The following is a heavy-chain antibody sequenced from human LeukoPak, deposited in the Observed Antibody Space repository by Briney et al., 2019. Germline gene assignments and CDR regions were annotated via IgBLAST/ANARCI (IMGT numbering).Heavy chain of an antibody. J-gene: IGHJ2*01. CDR3: ARGTVTTRYFDL. Sequence: SGTLSLTCAVSGGSISSSNWWSWVRQPPGKGLEWIGYVHYTGGTNYNPSLSSRVTISVDTSKNQFSLRLTSVTAADTAVYSCARGTVTTRYFDLWGRGTLVTVSS. CDR1: GGSISSSNW. V-gene: IGHV4-4*02. D-gene: IGHD4-17*01. CDR2: VHYTGGT.